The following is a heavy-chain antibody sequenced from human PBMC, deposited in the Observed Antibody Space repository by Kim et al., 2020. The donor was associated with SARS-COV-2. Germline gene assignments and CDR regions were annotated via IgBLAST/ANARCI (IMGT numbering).Heavy chain of an antibody. J-gene: IGHJ4*02. D-gene: IGHD4-17*01. CDR3: ARGAYGDVSFDY. Sequence: YAQKVQGRVAMTTDTSTNTAYMELWSLRSDDTAMYYCARGAYGDVSFDYWGQGTLVTVSS. V-gene: IGHV1-18*01.